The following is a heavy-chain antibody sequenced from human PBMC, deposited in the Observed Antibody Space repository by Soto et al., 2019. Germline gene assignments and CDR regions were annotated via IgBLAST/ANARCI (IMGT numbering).Heavy chain of an antibody. CDR1: GFTFSSYS. J-gene: IGHJ4*02. D-gene: IGHD5-18*01. Sequence: EVQLVESGGGLVKPGGSLRLSCAASGFTFSSYSMNWVRQAPGKGLEWVSSISSSSSYIYYADSVKGRFTISRDNAKNSLDLQMNSRRAEDTAVYDCARDQPGYSYGYGLGYWGQGTLVTVSS. CDR2: ISSSSSYI. V-gene: IGHV3-21*01. CDR3: ARDQPGYSYGYGLGY.